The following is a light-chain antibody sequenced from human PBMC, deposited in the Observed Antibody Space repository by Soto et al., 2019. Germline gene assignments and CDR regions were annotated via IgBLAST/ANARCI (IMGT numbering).Light chain of an antibody. CDR3: QQDNNWPRAT. CDR2: RAS. Sequence: IVMTQSPATMSVSPGERATLSCRTSPSINSNLAWYQQKPGQAPRLLMFRASIRATGFPARFSGSGSGTEFNITISSLQSEDSAIYYCQQDNNWPRATFGGGTKVDIK. V-gene: IGKV3-15*01. J-gene: IGKJ4*01. CDR1: PSINSN.